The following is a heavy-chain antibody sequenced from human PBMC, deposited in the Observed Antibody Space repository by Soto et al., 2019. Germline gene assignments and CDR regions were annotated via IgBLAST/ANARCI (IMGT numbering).Heavy chain of an antibody. Sequence: GGSLRLSCAASGLSFSSYGMHWVRQAPGKGLEWVAVISYDGSNKYYADSVKGRFTISRDNSKNTLYLQMNVLRAEDTAVYYCARDRFGYSSSWYYFEYWGQGTLVTVSS. CDR1: GLSFSSYG. CDR3: ARDRFGYSSSWYYFEY. V-gene: IGHV3-30*03. D-gene: IGHD6-13*01. J-gene: IGHJ4*02. CDR2: ISYDGSNK.